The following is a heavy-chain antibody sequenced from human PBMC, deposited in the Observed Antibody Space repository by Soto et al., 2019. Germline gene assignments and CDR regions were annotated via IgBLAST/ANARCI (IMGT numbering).Heavy chain of an antibody. D-gene: IGHD4-17*01. CDR3: ANDCWRCGYYYYYMYV. Sequence: GGSLRLSCAASGFTFSSYAMHWVRQAPGKGLEWVAVISYDGSNKYYADSVKGRFTISRDNSKNTLYLQMNSLRAEDTAVYYCANDCWRCGYYYYYMYVWGKGTTVPVSS. CDR1: GFTFSSYA. J-gene: IGHJ6*03. CDR2: ISYDGSNK. V-gene: IGHV3-30-3*02.